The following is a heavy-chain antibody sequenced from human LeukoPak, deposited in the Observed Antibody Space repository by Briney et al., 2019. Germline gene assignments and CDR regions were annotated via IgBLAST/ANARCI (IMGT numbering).Heavy chain of an antibody. CDR1: GITFSIYA. CDR3: ARGISGVAVV. CDR2: ISGSGGTT. Sequence: RPGGSLRLSCAASGITFSIYAMTWVRQAPGKGLEWVSGISGSGGTTYYADSVKGRFTISRDNSKNTLYLQMNSLRAEDTAVYYCARGISGVAVVWGQGTLVTVSS. V-gene: IGHV3-23*01. J-gene: IGHJ4*02. D-gene: IGHD6-19*01.